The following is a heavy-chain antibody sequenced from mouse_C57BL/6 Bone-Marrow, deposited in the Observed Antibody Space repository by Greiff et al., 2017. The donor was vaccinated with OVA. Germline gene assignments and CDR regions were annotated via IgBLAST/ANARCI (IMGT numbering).Heavy chain of an antibody. Sequence: EVKLMESGGGLVKPGGSLKLSCAASGFTFSSYAMSWVRQTPEKRLEWVATISDGGSYTSYPANVKGRFTLYRDNAKTNLYLQMSHLKAEDTAMYYCARDRALWLPRYWYFDVWGTGTTVTVSS. CDR1: GFTFSSYA. V-gene: IGHV5-4*01. D-gene: IGHD2-2*01. CDR2: ISDGGSYT. CDR3: ARDRALWLPRYWYFDV. J-gene: IGHJ1*03.